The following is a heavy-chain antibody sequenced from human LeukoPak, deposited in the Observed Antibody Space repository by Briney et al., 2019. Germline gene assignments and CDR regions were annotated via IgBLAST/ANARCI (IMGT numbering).Heavy chain of an antibody. V-gene: IGHV3-30*18. Sequence: GGSLRLSCAASGFTFSRHGIHWVRQAPGKGLEWVAVISYDGSNKYYADSVKGRFIISRDNSKNTLYLQMNSLRVEDTAVYYCAKTPRPRPTQPPDYWGQGTLVTVSS. CDR2: ISYDGSNK. CDR3: AKTPRPRPTQPPDY. CDR1: GFTFSRHG. J-gene: IGHJ4*02.